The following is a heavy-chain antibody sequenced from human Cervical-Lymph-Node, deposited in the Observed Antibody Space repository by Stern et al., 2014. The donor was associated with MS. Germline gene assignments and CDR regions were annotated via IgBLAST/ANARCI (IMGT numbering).Heavy chain of an antibody. V-gene: IGHV4-59*08. Sequence: VQLVESGPGLVKPSETLSLTCTVSGDSISSSYWNWIRQPPGKGLEWIGYIFYSGTTNYNPSLKSRVTISVDTSKTQFPLKLNSVTAADTAVYYCARQGSAWSLDYWGQGTLVTVSS. D-gene: IGHD6-19*01. CDR2: IFYSGTT. CDR1: GDSISSSY. CDR3: ARQGSAWSLDY. J-gene: IGHJ4*02.